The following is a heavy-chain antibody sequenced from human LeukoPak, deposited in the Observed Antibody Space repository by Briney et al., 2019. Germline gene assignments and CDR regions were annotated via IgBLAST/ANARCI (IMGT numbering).Heavy chain of an antibody. CDR1: GFTFGSYW. J-gene: IGHJ3*01. D-gene: IGHD1-26*01. CDR3: VRPNDRFGAISA. CDR2: IKQDGSEK. V-gene: IGHV3-7*01. Sequence: PGGSLRLSCAASGFTFGSYWMSWVRQAPGRGPEWVANIKQDGSEKYYVDSVKGRFTISRDNAKKSLSLQMNSLRVEDTAVCHCVRPNDRFGAISAWGQGTMVTVSS.